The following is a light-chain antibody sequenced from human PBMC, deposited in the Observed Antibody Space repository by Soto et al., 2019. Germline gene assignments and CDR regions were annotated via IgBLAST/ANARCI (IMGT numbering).Light chain of an antibody. V-gene: IGKV1-13*02. CDR3: QQFDSFPFT. CDR1: QGIRSA. J-gene: IGKJ3*01. Sequence: AIQLTQSPPSLSASVGDRVTITCRASQGIRSALAWYQQKPGKPPKVLIYDASSLESGVPSRFSGSGSGTDFTLTISSLQQEDFATYFCQQFDSFPFTFGPGTKVYMK. CDR2: DAS.